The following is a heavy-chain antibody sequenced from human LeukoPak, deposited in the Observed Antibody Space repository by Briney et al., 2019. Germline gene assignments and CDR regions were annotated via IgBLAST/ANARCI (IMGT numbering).Heavy chain of an antibody. CDR3: ARAGGFFSPFGY. CDR1: GGSISSGGYY. D-gene: IGHD3-16*01. Sequence: SETLSLTCTVSGGSISSGGYYWSWIRQHPGKGLEWIGYIYYSGSTYYNPSLKSRVTISVDTSKNQFSLRLSSVTAADTAVYYCARAGGFFSPFGYWGQGTLVTVSS. J-gene: IGHJ4*02. V-gene: IGHV4-31*03. CDR2: IYYSGST.